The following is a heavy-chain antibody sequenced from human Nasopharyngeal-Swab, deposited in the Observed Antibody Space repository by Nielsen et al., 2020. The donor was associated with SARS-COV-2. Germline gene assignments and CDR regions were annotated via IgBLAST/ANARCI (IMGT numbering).Heavy chain of an antibody. CDR2: ISYDGSNK. CDR3: AKTGVRGVIRGLFDY. V-gene: IGHV3-30*18. J-gene: IGHJ4*02. Sequence: WIRQPPGKGLEWVAVISYDGSNKYYADSVKGRFTISRDNSKNTLYLQMNSLRAEDTAVYYCAKTGVRGVIRGLFDYWGQGTLVTVSS. D-gene: IGHD3-10*01.